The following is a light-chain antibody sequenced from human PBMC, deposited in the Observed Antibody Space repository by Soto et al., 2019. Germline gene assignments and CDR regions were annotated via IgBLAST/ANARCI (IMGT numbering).Light chain of an antibody. CDR3: QQYNSYPWT. CDR1: QSISSW. J-gene: IGKJ1*01. Sequence: DLQMTQAPSSLSASVGDRFTITCRASQSISSWLAWYQQKQGKXHKXXIYKASSLESGVPSRFSGSGSGTELTLTISTLKPDDCATYYGQQYNSYPWTFGQGTKVDIK. V-gene: IGKV1-5*03. CDR2: KAS.